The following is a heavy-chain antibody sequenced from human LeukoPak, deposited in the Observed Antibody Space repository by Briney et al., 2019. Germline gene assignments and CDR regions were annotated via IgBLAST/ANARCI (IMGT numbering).Heavy chain of an antibody. CDR2: ISGSGGST. CDR1: GFTFSSYA. V-gene: IGHV3-23*01. D-gene: IGHD3-9*01. Sequence: GGSLRLSCAASGFTFSSYAMSWVRQAPGKGLEWVSAISGSGGSTYYADSVKGRFTISRDNSKNTLYLQMNSLRAEDTAVYYCARDSSSGLRYFDWFDYWGQGTLVTVSS. CDR3: ARDSSSGLRYFDWFDY. J-gene: IGHJ4*02.